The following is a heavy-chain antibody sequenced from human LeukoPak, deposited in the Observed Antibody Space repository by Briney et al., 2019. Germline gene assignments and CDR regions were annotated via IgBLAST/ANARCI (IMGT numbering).Heavy chain of an antibody. D-gene: IGHD4-17*01. J-gene: IGHJ6*02. CDR2: INHSRST. CDR1: GGSFSGYY. Sequence: SETLSLTCAVYGGSFSGYYWSWIRQPPGKGLEWIGEINHSRSTNYNPSLKSRVTISVDTSKNQFSLKLSSVTAADTAVYYCARGTGDYPYYYYYYGMDVWGQGTTVTVSS. CDR3: ARGTGDYPYYYYYYGMDV. V-gene: IGHV4-34*01.